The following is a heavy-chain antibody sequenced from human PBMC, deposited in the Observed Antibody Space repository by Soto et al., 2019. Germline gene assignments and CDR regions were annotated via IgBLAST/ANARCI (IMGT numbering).Heavy chain of an antibody. CDR2: ISNSADNK. Sequence: EGPLTPACAASRCTFSNYAMNWVRQAPGPGLEWFSSISNSADNKYYADSVKGRFTISSDTSNNTLYQQINSPAADSTALYYYAKGGNDDLLTGLGGFDPWGQGTLVTVSS. J-gene: IGHJ5*02. D-gene: IGHD3-9*01. V-gene: IGHV3-23*01. CDR3: AKGGNDDLLTGLGGFDP. CDR1: RCTFSNYA.